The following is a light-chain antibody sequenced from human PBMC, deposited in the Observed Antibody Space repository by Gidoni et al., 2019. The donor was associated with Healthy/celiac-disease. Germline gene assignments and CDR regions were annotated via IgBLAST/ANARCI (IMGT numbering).Light chain of an antibody. V-gene: IGKV1-39*01. Sequence: DIQMTQSPSSLSASVGDRVTITCRASQSSSSYLNWYQQKPGKAPKLLIYAAYSLQSGVPSRFSGSGSGTDFTLTISSLQPEDFATYYCQQSYSTPLTFGGVTKVEIK. J-gene: IGKJ4*01. CDR1: QSSSSY. CDR3: QQSYSTPLT. CDR2: AAY.